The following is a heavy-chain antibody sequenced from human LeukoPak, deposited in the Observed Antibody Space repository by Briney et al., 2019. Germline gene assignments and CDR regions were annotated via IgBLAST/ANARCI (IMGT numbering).Heavy chain of an antibody. J-gene: IGHJ4*02. CDR1: GGSFSGYY. CDR3: ARRYYYNLGSFPFDF. CDR2: INHSGST. D-gene: IGHD3-10*01. Sequence: SEILSLTCAVYGGSFSGYYWSWIRQPPGKRLEWIGEINHSGSTNYNPSLKSRVTISVDTSKNQFYLNLSSVTAADTAVYYCARRYYYNLGSFPFDFWGQGTLVTVSS. V-gene: IGHV4-34*01.